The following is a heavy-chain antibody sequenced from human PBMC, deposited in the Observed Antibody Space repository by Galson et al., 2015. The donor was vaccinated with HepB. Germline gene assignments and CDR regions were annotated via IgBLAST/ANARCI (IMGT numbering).Heavy chain of an antibody. CDR2: IYYSGST. CDR1: GGSISSSSYF. CDR3: ATSMATRLAAFNI. J-gene: IGHJ3*02. D-gene: IGHD6-6*01. V-gene: IGHV4-39*07. Sequence: LSLTCIVSGGSISSSSYFWGWIRQPPGKGLDWIGNIYYSGSTYHNPSLKSRLTISVDTSKNQFSLNLSSVTAADTAVYYCATSMATRLAAFNIWGQGTKVTVSS.